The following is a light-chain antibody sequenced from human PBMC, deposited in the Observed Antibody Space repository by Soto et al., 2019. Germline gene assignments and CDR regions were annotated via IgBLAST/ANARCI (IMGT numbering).Light chain of an antibody. J-gene: IGLJ1*01. Sequence: QSVLTQPPSVSGAPGQRVTISCTGSSSNIGAGYDVHWYQQLPGRAPKLLIYGNSNRPSGVPDRFSGSKSGTSASLAITGLQAEDEADYYCQSYDSSLSGSEVFGTGTKLTVL. CDR2: GNS. CDR1: SSNIGAGYD. V-gene: IGLV1-40*01. CDR3: QSYDSSLSGSEV.